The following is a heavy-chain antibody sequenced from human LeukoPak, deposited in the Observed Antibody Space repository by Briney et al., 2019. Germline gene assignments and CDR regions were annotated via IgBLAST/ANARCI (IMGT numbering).Heavy chain of an antibody. V-gene: IGHV1-18*01. CDR2: ISTYNSKT. J-gene: IGHJ4*02. CDR3: AREASYDSSGYWTFYIDY. CDR1: GYTFTKFG. D-gene: IGHD3-22*01. Sequence: GASVKVSCKASGYTFTKFGITWGRQVPGQGVEWSGWISTYNSKTKYTQKFQSRVTMTTDTSTRTEYMEMRNERSAETAVYFCAREASYDSSGYWTFYIDYWGEGTLVTVSS.